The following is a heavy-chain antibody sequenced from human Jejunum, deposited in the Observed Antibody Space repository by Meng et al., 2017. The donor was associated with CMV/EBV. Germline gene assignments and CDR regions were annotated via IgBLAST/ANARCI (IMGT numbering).Heavy chain of an antibody. D-gene: IGHD3-3*01. CDR1: FSNYA. J-gene: IGHJ3*02. CDR2: SSDSGGHT. Sequence: FSNYAMNWIRQAPGKGLEWVSSSSDSGGHTYYADSVKGRFTLSRDNSKNTFYLQMNSLRAEDTAIYYCARGLGFGVVVPNFDAFDIWGQGTVVTVSS. CDR3: ARGLGFGVVVPNFDAFDI. V-gene: IGHV3-23*01.